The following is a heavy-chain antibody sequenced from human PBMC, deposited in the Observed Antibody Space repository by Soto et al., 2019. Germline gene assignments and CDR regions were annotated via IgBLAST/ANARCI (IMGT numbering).Heavy chain of an antibody. V-gene: IGHV1-58*01. CDR2: IVVGSGNT. CDR1: GFTFTSSA. D-gene: IGHD4-4*01. CDR3: AADTEVTGNDAFDI. Sequence: SVKVSCKASGFTFTSSAVQWVRQARGQRLEWIGWIVVGSGNTNYAQKFQERVTITRDMSTSTAYMELSSLRSEDTAVYYCAADTEVTGNDAFDIWGQGTMVTVS. J-gene: IGHJ3*02.